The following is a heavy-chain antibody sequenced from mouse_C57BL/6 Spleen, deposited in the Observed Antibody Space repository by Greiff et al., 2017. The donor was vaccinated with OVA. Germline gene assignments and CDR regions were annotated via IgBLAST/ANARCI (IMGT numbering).Heavy chain of an antibody. CDR2: INPNNGGT. Sequence: EVQLQQSGPELVKPGASVKMSCKASGYTFTDYNMHWVKQSHGKSLEWIGYINPNNGGTSYNQKFKGKATLTVNKSSSTAYMELRSLTSEDSAVYYCARSLYGNYSRYYFDYWGQGTTLTVSS. V-gene: IGHV1-22*01. CDR1: GYTFTDYN. J-gene: IGHJ2*01. CDR3: ARSLYGNYSRYYFDY. D-gene: IGHD2-1*01.